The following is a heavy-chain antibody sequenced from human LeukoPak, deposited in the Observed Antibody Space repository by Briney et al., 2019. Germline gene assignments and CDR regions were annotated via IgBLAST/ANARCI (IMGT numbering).Heavy chain of an antibody. V-gene: IGHV3-11*01. J-gene: IGHJ4*02. Sequence: GGSLRLSCAASGFTFSDYYMSWIRQAPGKGLEWVSYISSTGSTKYYADSVKGRFTISRDNAKNSLYLQMNSLRGEDTAVYYCARGSGSYQESQFDYWGQGTLVTVSS. CDR2: ISSTGSTK. CDR3: ARGSGSYQESQFDY. CDR1: GFTFSDYY. D-gene: IGHD1-26*01.